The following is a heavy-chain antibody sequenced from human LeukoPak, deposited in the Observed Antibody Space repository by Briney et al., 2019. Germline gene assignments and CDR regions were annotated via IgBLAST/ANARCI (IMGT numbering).Heavy chain of an antibody. CDR1: GGSISNYY. CDR3: ARSYGDYITGAYAFDV. CDR2: IYYSGST. Sequence: SESLSLTCTVSGGSISNYYWSWIRQPPEKGLEWIGYIYYSGSTNYNPSLKSRLTISVDTSKNQFSLKLSSVTAADTAVYYCARSYGDYITGAYAFDVWGQGTMVTVSS. D-gene: IGHD4-17*01. V-gene: IGHV4-59*08. J-gene: IGHJ3*01.